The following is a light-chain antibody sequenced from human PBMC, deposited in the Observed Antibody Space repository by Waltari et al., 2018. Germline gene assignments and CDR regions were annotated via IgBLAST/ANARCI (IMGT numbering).Light chain of an antibody. CDR3: SSYAISRPWV. CDR2: EVS. J-gene: IGLJ3*02. Sequence: LTQPASVSGSPGQSITISCTGTSSDVGGYNYVSWYQHHPGKAPKLMIYEVSNRPSGVSNRFSGSKSGNTASLTISGLQAEDEGDYYCSSYAISRPWVFGGGTKLTVL. V-gene: IGLV2-14*01. CDR1: SSDVGGYNY.